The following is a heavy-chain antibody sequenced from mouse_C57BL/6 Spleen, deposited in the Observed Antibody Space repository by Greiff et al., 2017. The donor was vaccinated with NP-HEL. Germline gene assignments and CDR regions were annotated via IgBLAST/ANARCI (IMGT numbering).Heavy chain of an antibody. CDR1: GYSFTDYN. D-gene: IGHD1-1*01. Sequence: EVQLQQSGPELVKPGASVKISCKASGYSFTDYNMNWVKQSNGKSLEWIGVINPNYGTTSYNQKFKGKATLTVDQSSSTAYMQLNSLTSDDSAVYYCARSGFITTQYAMDYWGQGTSVTVSS. CDR3: ARSGFITTQYAMDY. J-gene: IGHJ4*01. CDR2: INPNYGTT. V-gene: IGHV1-39*01.